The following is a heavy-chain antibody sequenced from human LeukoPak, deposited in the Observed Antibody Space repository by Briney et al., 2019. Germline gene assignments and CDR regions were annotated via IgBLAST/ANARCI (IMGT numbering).Heavy chain of an antibody. Sequence: ASVKVSCKASGYTFTIYGISWVRQAPGQGLEWMGWISAYNGNANYAQKLQGRVTMTTDTSTSTAYMELRSLRSDDTAVYYCARVGYDFWSGYYTGGYFQHWGQGTLVTVSS. D-gene: IGHD3-3*01. V-gene: IGHV1-18*01. CDR2: ISAYNGNA. CDR1: GYTFTIYG. J-gene: IGHJ1*01. CDR3: ARVGYDFWSGYYTGGYFQH.